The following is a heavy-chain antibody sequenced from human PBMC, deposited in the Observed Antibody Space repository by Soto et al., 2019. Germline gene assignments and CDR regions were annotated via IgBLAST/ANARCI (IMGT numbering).Heavy chain of an antibody. CDR2: ISSSSSYI. D-gene: IGHD6-19*01. Sequence: GGSLRLSCAASGFTFSSYSKNWVRQAPGKGLEWVSSISSSSSYIYYADSVKGRFTISRDNAKNSLYLQMNSLRAEDTAVYYCAKQWLVHYYYYGMDVWGQGTTVTVSS. CDR3: AKQWLVHYYYYGMDV. CDR1: GFTFSSYS. V-gene: IGHV3-21*01. J-gene: IGHJ6*02.